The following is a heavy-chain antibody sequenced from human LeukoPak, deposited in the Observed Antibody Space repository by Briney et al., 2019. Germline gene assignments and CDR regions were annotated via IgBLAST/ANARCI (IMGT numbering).Heavy chain of an antibody. V-gene: IGHV3-7*01. CDR1: GFTFSSYA. Sequence: GGSLRLSCAASGFTFSSYAMSWVRQALGKGLGWVANIKQDGSEKYYVDSVKGRFTISRDNAKNSLYLQMNSLRAEDTAVYYCARDRYYYDSSGYYYLIERGYFDYWGQGTLVTVSS. J-gene: IGHJ4*02. CDR2: IKQDGSEK. D-gene: IGHD3-22*01. CDR3: ARDRYYYDSSGYYYLIERGYFDY.